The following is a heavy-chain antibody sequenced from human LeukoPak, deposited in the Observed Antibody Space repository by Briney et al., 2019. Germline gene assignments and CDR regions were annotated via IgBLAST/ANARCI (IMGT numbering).Heavy chain of an antibody. CDR1: GFTFSNYA. CDR2: MTSDGRT. D-gene: IGHD2-2*01. V-gene: IGHV3-23*01. J-gene: IGHJ6*03. Sequence: PGGSLRLSCAASGFTFSNYAMVWARQAPGKGLDGVSAMTSDGRTFYADSVRGRVTISRDNSKNTLYLQMNSLGAEDTAEYFCANVGVAAASPPFYLDVWGKGTTVTVSS. CDR3: ANVGVAAASPPFYLDV.